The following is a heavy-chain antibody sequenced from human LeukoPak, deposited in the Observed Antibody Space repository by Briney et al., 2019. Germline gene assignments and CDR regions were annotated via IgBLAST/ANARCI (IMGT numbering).Heavy chain of an antibody. CDR3: ARDPFYYYDSSGYFFDY. CDR1: GGSISSGSYY. Sequence: PSQTLSLTCTVSGGSISSGSYYWSWIRQPAGKGLEWIGRIYTSGSTNYNPSLKSRVTISVDTSKNQFSLKLSSVTAADTAVYYCARDPFYYYDSSGYFFDYWGQGTLVTVSS. D-gene: IGHD3-22*01. V-gene: IGHV4-61*02. CDR2: IYTSGST. J-gene: IGHJ4*02.